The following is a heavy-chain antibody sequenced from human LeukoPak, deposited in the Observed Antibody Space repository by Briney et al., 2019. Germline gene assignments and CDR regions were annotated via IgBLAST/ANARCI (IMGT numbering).Heavy chain of an antibody. D-gene: IGHD4-23*01. CDR2: INPSGGAT. CDR3: ARATVVMYYFDY. J-gene: IGHJ4*02. V-gene: IGHV1-46*01. CDR1: GYTFTSNY. Sequence: ASVKVSCKASGYTFTSNYIHWVRQAPGQGLEWMGLINPSGGATSYAQKFQGRVTMTRDTSTSTVYMELSSLRSQDTAVYYCARATVVMYYFDYWGQGTLVTVSS.